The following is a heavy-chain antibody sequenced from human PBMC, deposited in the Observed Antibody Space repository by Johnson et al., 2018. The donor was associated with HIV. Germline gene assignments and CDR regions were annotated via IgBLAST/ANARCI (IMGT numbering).Heavy chain of an antibody. CDR3: TTVRGAFDI. D-gene: IGHD3-16*01. V-gene: IGHV3-15*01. J-gene: IGHJ3*02. CDR2: LKSKTDGGTP. CDR1: GFTFSDAW. Sequence: EVQLVESGGDLVKPGGSLRLSCAASGFTFSDAWMNWVRQAPGKGLEWVGRLKSKTDGGTPDYAAPVKGRFTISRDDSKHTLYLQINSLKTDETAVYYCTTVRGAFDIWGQGTMVTVSS.